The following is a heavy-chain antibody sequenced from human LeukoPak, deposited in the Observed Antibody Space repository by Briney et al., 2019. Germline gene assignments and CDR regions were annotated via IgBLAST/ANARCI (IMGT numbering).Heavy chain of an antibody. Sequence: GGSLRLSCAASGFTFSSYAMSWVRQAPGKGLEWVAVISYDGSNKYYADSVKGRFTISRDNSKNTLYLQMNSLRAEDTAVYYCARTNGYDYWGQGTLVTVSS. J-gene: IGHJ4*02. CDR1: GFTFSSYA. CDR2: ISYDGSNK. V-gene: IGHV3-30*04. CDR3: ARTNGYDY. D-gene: IGHD5-24*01.